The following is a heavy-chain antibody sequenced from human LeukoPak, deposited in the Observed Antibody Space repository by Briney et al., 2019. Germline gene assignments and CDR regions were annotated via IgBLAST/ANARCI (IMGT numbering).Heavy chain of an antibody. Sequence: ASVKVSCKASGYTFTSYGISWVRQAPGQGLEWMGWINTNTVNPTYAQGFTGRFVFSLDTSVSTAYLQISSLKAEDTAVYYCARGTSGLVTTNDYWGQGTLVTVSS. CDR3: ARGTSGLVTTNDY. J-gene: IGHJ4*02. CDR1: GYTFTSYG. V-gene: IGHV7-4-1*02. CDR2: INTNTVNP. D-gene: IGHD3/OR15-3a*01.